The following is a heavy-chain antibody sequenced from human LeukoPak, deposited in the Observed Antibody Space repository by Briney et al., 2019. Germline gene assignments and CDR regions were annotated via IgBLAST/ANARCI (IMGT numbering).Heavy chain of an antibody. CDR2: INPNSGGT. J-gene: IGHJ4*02. V-gene: IGHV1-2*06. CDR1: GYTFTGYY. D-gene: IGHD3-10*01. CDR3: ARVYGSGSLDY. Sequence: ASVKVSCXASGYTFTGYYMHWVRRAPGQGLEWMGRINPNSGGTNYAQKFQGRVTMTRDTSISTAYMELSRLRSDDTAVYYCARVYGSGSLDYWGQGTLVTVSS.